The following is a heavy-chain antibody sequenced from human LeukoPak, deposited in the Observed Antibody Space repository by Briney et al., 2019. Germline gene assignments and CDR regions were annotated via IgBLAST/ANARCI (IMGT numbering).Heavy chain of an antibody. CDR3: ARSDTPYCSSTSCYWFDP. J-gene: IGHJ5*02. D-gene: IGHD2-2*01. V-gene: IGHV1-69*13. CDR2: IIPIFGTA. Sequence: ASVKLSCKASGGTFSSYAISWVRQAPGQGLEWMGRIIPIFGTANYAQKFQGRVTITADESTSTAYMELSSLRSEDTAVYYCARSDTPYCSSTSCYWFDPWGQGTLVTVSS. CDR1: GGTFSSYA.